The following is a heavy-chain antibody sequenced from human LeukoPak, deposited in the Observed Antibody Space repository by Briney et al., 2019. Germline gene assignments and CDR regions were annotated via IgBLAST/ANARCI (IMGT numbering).Heavy chain of an antibody. V-gene: IGHV1-8*01. D-gene: IGHD6-6*01. CDR1: GYTFTSYD. J-gene: IGHJ4*02. CDR2: MNPNSGNT. CDR3: ARVYSSSSLDY. Sequence: GASGKLSCKASGYTFTSYDINWVRHATGQGLEWMGWMNPNSGNTGYAQKFQGRVTMTRNTAISTAYMELSSLKSDDTAVYYCARVYSSSSLDYWGQGTLVTVSS.